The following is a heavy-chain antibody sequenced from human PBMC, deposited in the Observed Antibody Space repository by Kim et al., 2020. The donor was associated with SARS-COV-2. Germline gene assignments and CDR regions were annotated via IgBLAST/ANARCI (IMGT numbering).Heavy chain of an antibody. V-gene: IGHV1-69*06. J-gene: IGHJ6*02. CDR2: IIPIFGTA. CDR3: ARDLAWFGELSVGLMDV. D-gene: IGHD3-10*01. Sequence: SVKVSCKASGGTFSSYAISWVRQAPGQGLEWMGGIIPIFGTANYAQKFQGRVTITADKSTSTAYMELSSLRSEDTAVYYCARDLAWFGELSVGLMDVWGQGTTVTVSS. CDR1: GGTFSSYA.